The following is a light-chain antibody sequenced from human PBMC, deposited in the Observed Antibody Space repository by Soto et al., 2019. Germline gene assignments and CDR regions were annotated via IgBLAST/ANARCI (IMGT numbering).Light chain of an antibody. J-gene: IGKJ1*01. CDR2: KAS. CDR1: QSISSW. CDR3: QQYDSYPWT. V-gene: IGKV1-5*03. Sequence: DIQMTQSPSTLSASVGDRVTITCRATQSISSWLAWYQQRPGKAPNLLIYKASTLETGVPSRFSGSDSGTEFTLTISSRQPDDFSTYYCQQYDSYPWTFGQGTKVEIK.